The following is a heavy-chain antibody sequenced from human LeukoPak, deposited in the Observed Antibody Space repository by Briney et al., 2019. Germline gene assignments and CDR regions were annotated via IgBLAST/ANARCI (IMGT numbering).Heavy chain of an antibody. CDR2: INHSGST. Sequence: SETLSLTCAVYGGSFSGYYWSWIRQPPGKGQEWIWEINHSGSTNYNPSLKSRVTISVDTSKNQFSLRLSSVIAADTAVYYCARSYYDILTGYSNYYYYMDVWGKGTTVTISS. V-gene: IGHV4-34*01. J-gene: IGHJ6*03. CDR1: GGSFSGYY. CDR3: ARSYYDILTGYSNYYYYMDV. D-gene: IGHD3-9*01.